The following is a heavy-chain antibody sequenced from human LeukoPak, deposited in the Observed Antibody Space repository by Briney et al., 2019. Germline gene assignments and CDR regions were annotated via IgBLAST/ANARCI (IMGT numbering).Heavy chain of an antibody. V-gene: IGHV3-21*04. D-gene: IGHD2-15*01. CDR3: AKSGLNRFDY. J-gene: IGHJ4*02. CDR1: GFTFSSYS. CDR2: ISSSSSYI. Sequence: GGSLRLSCAASGFTFSSYSMNWVRQAPGKGLEWVSSISSSSSYIYYADSVKGRFTISRDNAKNSLYLQMNSLRVEDTAVYYCAKSGLNRFDYWGQGTLVTVSS.